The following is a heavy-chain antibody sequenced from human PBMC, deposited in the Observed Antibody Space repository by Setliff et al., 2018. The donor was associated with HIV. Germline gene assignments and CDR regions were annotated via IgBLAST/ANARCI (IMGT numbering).Heavy chain of an antibody. Sequence: GASVKVSCKASGNTFTSYYMHWVRQAPGQGLEWMGIINPSGDSTSYAQKFQGRVTMTRDTSTRTVYMELSSLRSEDTAVYYCAIEKVGQQLVIDAFDIWGQGTMVTVSS. CDR3: AIEKVGQQLVIDAFDI. D-gene: IGHD6-13*01. CDR1: GNTFTSYY. V-gene: IGHV1-46*01. CDR2: INPSGDST. J-gene: IGHJ3*02.